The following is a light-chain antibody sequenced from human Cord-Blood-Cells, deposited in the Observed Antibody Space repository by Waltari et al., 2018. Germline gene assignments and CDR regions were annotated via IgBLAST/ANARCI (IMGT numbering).Light chain of an antibody. CDR1: SSDVGSYNL. Sequence: QSALTQPASVSGSPGQSITISCTGTSSDVGSYNLVSWYQQHPGKAPKLMIYEVSQRHSGVSNRFSGSKSGNTASLIISGLQAEDEADYYCCSYAGSSTLVFGGGTKLTVL. V-gene: IGLV2-23*02. CDR3: CSYAGSSTLV. CDR2: EVS. J-gene: IGLJ3*02.